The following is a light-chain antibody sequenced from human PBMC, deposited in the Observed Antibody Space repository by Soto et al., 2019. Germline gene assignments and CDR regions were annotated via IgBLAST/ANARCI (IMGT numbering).Light chain of an antibody. CDR1: QGISNY. Sequence: DIQMTQSPSSLSGDRVTITCRASQGISNYLAWYQQKPGKVPKLLISAASTLLSGVPSRFSGSGSGTDFTLTISSLQPEDVATVFCQAYNSASWTFGQGTKVDIK. CDR2: AAS. CDR3: QAYNSASWT. J-gene: IGKJ1*01. V-gene: IGKV1-27*01.